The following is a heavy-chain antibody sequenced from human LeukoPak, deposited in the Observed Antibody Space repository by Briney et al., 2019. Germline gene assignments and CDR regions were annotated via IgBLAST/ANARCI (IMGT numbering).Heavy chain of an antibody. CDR3: ASWRTSASVGSGSYFSY. CDR2: INHSGST. D-gene: IGHD3-10*01. CDR1: GGSFSGYY. Sequence: SETLSLTCAVYGGSFSGYYWSWIRQPPGKGLEWIGEINHSGSTNYNPSLKSRVTISVDTSKNQFSLKLSSVTAADTAVCYCASWRTSASVGSGSYFSYWGQGTLVTVSS. V-gene: IGHV4-34*01. J-gene: IGHJ4*02.